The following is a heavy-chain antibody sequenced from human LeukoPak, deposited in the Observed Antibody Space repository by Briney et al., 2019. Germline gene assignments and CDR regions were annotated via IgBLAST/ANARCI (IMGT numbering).Heavy chain of an antibody. Sequence: GGSLRLSCAASGFTFNNYAMHWVRQAPGKGLEWVTVISFHGRDKFYADSMKGRLTISRDSSQNTLFMEMNSLRAEDTAVYYCVRQDCSAGSCYLDYWGQGILVTVSS. CDR2: ISFHGRDK. CDR3: VRQDCSAGSCYLDY. CDR1: GFTFNNYA. D-gene: IGHD2-15*01. J-gene: IGHJ4*02. V-gene: IGHV3-30*04.